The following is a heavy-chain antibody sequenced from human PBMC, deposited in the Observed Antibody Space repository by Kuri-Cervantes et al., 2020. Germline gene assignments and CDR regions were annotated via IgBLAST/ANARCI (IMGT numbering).Heavy chain of an antibody. CDR1: GFTFSHFG. V-gene: IGHV3-30*02. CDR3: VKTASSSWSIFDY. CDR2: IRYDGNNK. D-gene: IGHD2-2*01. J-gene: IGHJ4*02. Sequence: GESLKISCAASGFTFSHFGIHWVRQAPGKGLEWVTFIRYDGNNKVYADSVKGRFTVSRDNSKNTLYLQMNSLKTEDTAVYYCVKTASSSWSIFDYRGQGTLVTVSS.